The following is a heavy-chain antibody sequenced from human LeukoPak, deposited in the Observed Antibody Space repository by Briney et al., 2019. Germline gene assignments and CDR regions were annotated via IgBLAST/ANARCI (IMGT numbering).Heavy chain of an antibody. Sequence: QPGGSLRLSCADSGFTFSSYWMHWVRQAPGKGLVWVSRISNDGSSTTYADSVKGRFTISRDNANNTLYLQMNSLRAEDTAVYYCARLNGVGATLPWGQGTLVTVSS. CDR1: GFTFSSYW. V-gene: IGHV3-74*01. D-gene: IGHD1-26*01. J-gene: IGHJ5*02. CDR2: ISNDGSST. CDR3: ARLNGVGATLP.